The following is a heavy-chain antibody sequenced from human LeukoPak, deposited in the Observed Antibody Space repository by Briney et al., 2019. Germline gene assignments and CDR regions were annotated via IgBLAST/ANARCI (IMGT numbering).Heavy chain of an antibody. V-gene: IGHV4-61*02. Sequence: SETLSLTCTVSGGSISSGSYYWSRLPQPAGKGLEWIGRNDTSGKTNYNPSLNSRVTISIDTPKNQFSLKLSSVTAAATAMYYCARGPVANWGLYFDSWGQGSLGTVSS. J-gene: IGHJ4*02. CDR1: GGSISSGSYY. D-gene: IGHD7-27*01. CDR3: ARGPVANWGLYFDS. CDR2: NDTSGKT.